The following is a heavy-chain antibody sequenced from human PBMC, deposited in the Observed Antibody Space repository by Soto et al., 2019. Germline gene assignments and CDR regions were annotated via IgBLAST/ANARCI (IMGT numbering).Heavy chain of an antibody. CDR3: AXDXTYFDYIWESYPNKWFDP. CDR1: GFTFISYC. CDR2: INIYLSST. Sequence: GGSLRLSCAASGFTFISYCIHWVRQAPLKVLLLFSLINIYLSSTSYADSVKGLFTISGYNANNTLYLQINILRADYTALYYCAXDXTYFDYIWESYPNKWFDPWGQGTLVTVSS. D-gene: IGHD3-16*02. J-gene: IGHJ5*02. V-gene: IGHV3-74*01.